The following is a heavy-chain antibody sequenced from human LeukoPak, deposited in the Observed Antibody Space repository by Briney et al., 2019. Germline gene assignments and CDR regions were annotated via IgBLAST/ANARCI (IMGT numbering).Heavy chain of an antibody. J-gene: IGHJ6*03. CDR3: AKDRCSNGVGCYYYYMDV. D-gene: IGHD2-8*01. Sequence: AGGSLRLSCAASGFTFSFYWMSWVRQAPGKGLEWVGSIKEDGSERHYEDSVKGRFTISRDNANKSLYLQMNSLRAEDTAVYYCAKDRCSNGVGCYYYYMDVWGKGTTVTISS. V-gene: IGHV3-7*01. CDR2: IKEDGSER. CDR1: GFTFSFYW.